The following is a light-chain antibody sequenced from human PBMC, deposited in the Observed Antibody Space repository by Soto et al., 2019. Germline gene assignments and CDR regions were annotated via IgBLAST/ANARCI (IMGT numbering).Light chain of an antibody. CDR3: QQYYSTPRT. V-gene: IGKV4-1*01. Sequence: DIVMTQSPDSLTVSLGERATINCKSSQSVLYTSNNKNYLALYQQKPWQPPKVLIYWASTRESGVPDRFSGSGSGTDFTLTISGLQAEDVADYYCQQYYSTPRTFGQGTKVEI. J-gene: IGKJ1*01. CDR1: QSVLYTSNNKNY. CDR2: WAS.